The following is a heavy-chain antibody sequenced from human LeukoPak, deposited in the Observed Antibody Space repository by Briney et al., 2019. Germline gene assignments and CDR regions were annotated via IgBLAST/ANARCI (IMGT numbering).Heavy chain of an antibody. CDR3: ARDHGGDSRARTYYDSSGYYSNWFDP. CDR2: IYYSGST. V-gene: IGHV4-59*01. CDR1: GGSISSYY. Sequence: SETLSLTCTVSGGSISSYYWSWIRQPPGKGLEWIGYIYYSGSTNYNPSLKSRVTISVDTSKNQFSLKLSSVTAADTAVYYCARDHGGDSRARTYYDSSGYYSNWFDPWGQGTLVTVSS. J-gene: IGHJ5*02. D-gene: IGHD3-22*01.